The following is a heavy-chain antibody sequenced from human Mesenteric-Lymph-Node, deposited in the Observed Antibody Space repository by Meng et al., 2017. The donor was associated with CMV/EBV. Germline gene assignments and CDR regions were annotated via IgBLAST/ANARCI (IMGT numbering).Heavy chain of an antibody. J-gene: IGHJ4*02. CDR3: ARRAVVTQDLDY. V-gene: IGHV3-11*01. Sequence: FAPSGFPFRYYSMNWIRLAPGKGLEWVSYISGSGSITLYADSVKGRFTVSRDNAKNSLYLQMNSLRAEDTAVYYCARRAVVTQDLDYWGQGTLVTVSS. CDR1: GFPFRYYS. CDR2: ISGSGSIT. D-gene: IGHD3-22*01.